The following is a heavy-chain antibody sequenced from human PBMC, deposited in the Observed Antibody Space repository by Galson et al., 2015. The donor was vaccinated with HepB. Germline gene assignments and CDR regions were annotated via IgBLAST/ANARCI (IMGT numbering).Heavy chain of an antibody. D-gene: IGHD1-1*01. Sequence: SVKVSCKASGYTFNSYHMHWVRQAPGQGLEWMGIITPTDGSTGYAQKFQGRVTMTRDTSTSTFYMELSSLRSEDTALYYCARDSTYWSSDYWGQGTLVTVSS. CDR3: ARDSTYWSSDY. CDR2: ITPTDGST. CDR1: GYTFNSYH. V-gene: IGHV1-46*02. J-gene: IGHJ4*02.